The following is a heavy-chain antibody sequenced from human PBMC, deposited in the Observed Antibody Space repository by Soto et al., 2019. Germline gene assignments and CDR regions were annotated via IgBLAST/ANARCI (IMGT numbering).Heavy chain of an antibody. J-gene: IGHJ4*02. CDR1: GYTFTSYD. CDR2: MNPNSGNT. V-gene: IGHV1-8*01. Sequence: QVQLVQSGAEVKKPGASVKVSCKASGYTFTSYDINWVRQATGQGLEWMGWMNPNSGNTGYAQKGQGRDTMTRNTSITTAYMEMNSLRSDDTAVYYCAREKVAANDYWGQGTLVTVSS. CDR3: AREKVAANDY. D-gene: IGHD1-26*01.